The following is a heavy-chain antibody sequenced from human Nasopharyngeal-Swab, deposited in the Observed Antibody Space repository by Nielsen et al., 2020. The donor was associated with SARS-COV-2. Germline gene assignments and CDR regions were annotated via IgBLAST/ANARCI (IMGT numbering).Heavy chain of an antibody. J-gene: IGHJ4*02. V-gene: IGHV3-23*01. CDR2: ISGSGGST. D-gene: IGHD3-10*01. CDR1: GFTFSSYA. CDR3: ATRSGYYGSGSFYDY. Sequence: GGSLRLSCAASGFTFSSYAMSWVRQAPGKGLEWVSAISGSGGSTYYADSVKGRFTTSRDNSKNTLYLQMNSLRAEDTAVYYCATRSGYYGSGSFYDYWGQGTLVTVSS.